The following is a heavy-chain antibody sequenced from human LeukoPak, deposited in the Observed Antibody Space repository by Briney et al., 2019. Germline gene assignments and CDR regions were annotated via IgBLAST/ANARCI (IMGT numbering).Heavy chain of an antibody. CDR2: IKQDGSEK. CDR3: ARVMSASVRRSYGSYYYYHYMDI. V-gene: IGHV3-7*01. Sequence: GGSLRLSCAASGFTFSSYWMSWVRQAPGKGLEWVANIKQDGSEKYSVDSVKGRFTISRDDAKNSLYMQMNSLRAEDTAVYYCARVMSASVRRSYGSYYYYHYMDIWGKGTTVTVSS. D-gene: IGHD2-2*03. J-gene: IGHJ6*03. CDR1: GFTFSSYW.